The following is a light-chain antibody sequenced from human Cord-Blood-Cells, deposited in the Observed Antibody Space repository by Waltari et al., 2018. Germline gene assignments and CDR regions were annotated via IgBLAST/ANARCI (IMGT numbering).Light chain of an antibody. CDR2: EGS. CDR1: SSDVGSYNL. J-gene: IGLJ2*01. V-gene: IGLV2-23*01. CDR3: CSYAGSSTLV. Sequence: QSALTQPASVSGSPGQSITISCTGTSSDVGSYNLLSWCQQHPGKAPKLMIYEGSKRPSGVSNRFSGSKSGNTASLTISGLQAEDEADYYCCSYAGSSTLVFGGGTKLTVL.